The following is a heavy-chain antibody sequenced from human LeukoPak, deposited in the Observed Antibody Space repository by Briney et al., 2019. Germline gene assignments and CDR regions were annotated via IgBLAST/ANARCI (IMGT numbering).Heavy chain of an antibody. CDR3: ARAGSIAAAHNWIDP. J-gene: IGHJ5*02. CDR2: IYYSGST. V-gene: IGHV4-39*01. D-gene: IGHD6-13*01. Sequence: PSETLSLTCTVSGGSISSSSYYWGWIRQPPGQGLEWIGSIYYSGSTYYNPSLKSRVTISVDTSKNQFSLKLSSVTAADTAVYYCARAGSIAAAHNWIDPWGQGTLVTVSS. CDR1: GGSISSSSYY.